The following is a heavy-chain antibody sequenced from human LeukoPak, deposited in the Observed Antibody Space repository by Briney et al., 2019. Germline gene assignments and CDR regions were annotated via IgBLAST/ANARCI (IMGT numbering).Heavy chain of an antibody. CDR1: GYVFIRYG. Sequence: ASVKVSCKASGYVFIRYGISWVRQAPGQGHEWMGWISGYNGETNYAQKLQGRVTMTTDTSTTTAYMELRSLRSDDTAVYYCARTQTTSGCFSFDYWGQGTLVTVSS. J-gene: IGHJ4*02. CDR2: ISGYNGET. D-gene: IGHD1-26*01. V-gene: IGHV1-18*01. CDR3: ARTQTTSGCFSFDY.